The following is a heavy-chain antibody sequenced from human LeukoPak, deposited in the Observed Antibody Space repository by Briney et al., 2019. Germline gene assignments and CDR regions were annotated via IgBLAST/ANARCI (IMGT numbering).Heavy chain of an antibody. Sequence: GGSLRLSCAASGFTFSSYRMHWVRQAPGKGLVWVSLISTDGRNVNYADSVKGRFTISRDNAKNTLYLQLNSLRAEDTAVYYCARGASSGYRIDYWGQGTLVTVSS. CDR1: GFTFSSYR. CDR3: ARGASSGYRIDY. V-gene: IGHV3-74*01. CDR2: ISTDGRNV. D-gene: IGHD3-10*01. J-gene: IGHJ4*02.